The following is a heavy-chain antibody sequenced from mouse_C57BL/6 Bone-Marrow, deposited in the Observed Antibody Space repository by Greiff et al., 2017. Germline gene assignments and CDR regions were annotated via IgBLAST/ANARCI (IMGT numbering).Heavy chain of an antibody. V-gene: IGHV5-4*01. D-gene: IGHD1-1*01. CDR2: ISDGGSYT. J-gene: IGHJ1*03. CDR3: ASEWTVVALYWNCDV. CDR1: GFTFSSYA. Sequence: EVQLVESGGGLVKPGGSLKLSCAASGFTFSSYAMSWVRQTPEKRLEWVATISDGGSYTYYPDNVKGRFTISRDNAKNNLYLQMSHLKSEDTAMYYCASEWTVVALYWNCDVWGTGTTVTVSS.